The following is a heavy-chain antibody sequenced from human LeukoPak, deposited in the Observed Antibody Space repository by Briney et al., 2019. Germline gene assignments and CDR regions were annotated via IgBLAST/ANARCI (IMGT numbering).Heavy chain of an antibody. Sequence: ASVKVSCKASGYTFSDYSLHWVRQAPGQGLEWMGWINPGSGDTNYAQKFQGRVTMTRDTSITTAYMELSRLTSDDTAIYYCSTEDKYCGSANCGKYWGQGTLVTVSS. V-gene: IGHV1-2*02. CDR1: GYTFSDYS. D-gene: IGHD2-2*01. J-gene: IGHJ4*02. CDR3: STEDKYCGSANCGKY. CDR2: INPGSGDT.